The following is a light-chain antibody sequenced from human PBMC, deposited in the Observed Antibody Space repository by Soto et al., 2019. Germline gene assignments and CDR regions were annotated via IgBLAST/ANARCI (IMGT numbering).Light chain of an antibody. J-gene: IGKJ1*01. Sequence: DIQMTQSPCSGSASVGDRVTITCRASQGIGRWLAWYQQKPGIAPKLLIYDASSLQSGVPSRFSGSGSGTEFTLTISSMQPDDFATYYCQQYNTYPWAFGQGTKVDIK. CDR1: QGIGRW. CDR2: DAS. CDR3: QQYNTYPWA. V-gene: IGKV1D-16*01.